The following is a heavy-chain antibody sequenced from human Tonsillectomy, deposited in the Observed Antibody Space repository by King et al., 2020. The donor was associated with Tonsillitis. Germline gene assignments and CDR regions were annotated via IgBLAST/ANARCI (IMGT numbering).Heavy chain of an antibody. CDR3: ARNTFVVVPTSTKYYYYYYGMDV. CDR2: IYYSGST. V-gene: IGHV4-30-4*07. CDR1: GGSISSGGYS. D-gene: IGHD2-2*01. Sequence: QLQESGPGLVKPSQTLSLTCAVSGGSISSGGYSWSWIRQPPGKGLEWIGYIYYSGSTYYNPSLKSRVTISVDTSKNQLSLKLSSVTAADTAVYYCARNTFVVVPTSTKYYYYYYGMDVWGQGTTVTVSS. J-gene: IGHJ6*02.